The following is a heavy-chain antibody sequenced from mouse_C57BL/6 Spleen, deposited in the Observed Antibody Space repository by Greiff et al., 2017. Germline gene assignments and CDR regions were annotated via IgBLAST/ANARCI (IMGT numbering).Heavy chain of an antibody. Sequence: EVKLLESGGDLVKPGGSLKLSCAASGFTFSSYGMSWVRQTPDKRLGWVATISSGGSYTYYPDSVKGRFTISRDNAKNTLYLQMSSLKSEDTAMYYCARQGERPYYFDYWGQGTTLTVSS. CDR2: ISSGGSYT. CDR3: ARQGERPYYFDY. V-gene: IGHV5-6*01. J-gene: IGHJ2*01. CDR1: GFTFSSYG.